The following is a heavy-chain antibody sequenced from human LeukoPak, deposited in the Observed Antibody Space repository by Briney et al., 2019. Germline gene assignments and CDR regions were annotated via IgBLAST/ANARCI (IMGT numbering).Heavy chain of an antibody. CDR1: GFTFSSYV. CDR2: ISGSGGST. V-gene: IGHV3-23*01. D-gene: IGHD1-26*01. CDR3: TADRWELDY. Sequence: GGSLRLSCAASGFTFSSYVMSWVRQAPGKGLEWVSAISGSGGSTYYADSVRGRFTISRDNSKNTLYLQMNSLRTEDTAVYYCTADRWELDYWGQGSLVTVSS. J-gene: IGHJ4*02.